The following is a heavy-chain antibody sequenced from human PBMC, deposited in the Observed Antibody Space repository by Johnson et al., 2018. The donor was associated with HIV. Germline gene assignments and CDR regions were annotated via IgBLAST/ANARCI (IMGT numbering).Heavy chain of an antibody. CDR3: ARPPAYLYKATFSI. V-gene: IGHV3-7*03. Sequence: VQLVESGGGVVQPGGSLRLSCVASGFTFSNYAMSWVRQAPGKGLEWVANIKHDGSEKYYVDSVKGRFTISRDNAKNSLYLQMESLRGEDTAVYFCARPPAYLYKATFSIWGQGTMVTVSS. CDR2: IKHDGSEK. J-gene: IGHJ3*02. D-gene: IGHD3-16*02. CDR1: GFTFSNYA.